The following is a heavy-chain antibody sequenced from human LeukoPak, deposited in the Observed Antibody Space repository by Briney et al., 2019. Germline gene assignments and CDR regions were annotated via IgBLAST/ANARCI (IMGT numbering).Heavy chain of an antibody. J-gene: IGHJ3*01. V-gene: IGHV4-4*07. CDR1: VVSMNDYY. CDR3: ARQFLVGSTFHAFDL. Sequence: PSETLSLTCSVSVVSMNDYYWSWLRQSAGNRLEWIGHVDSSGNTNYNPSLESRVTTSVDTSKKQFSLKPTSVTAADMAVYFCARQFLVGSTFHAFDLWGQGTRVTVSS. D-gene: IGHD1-26*01. CDR2: VDSSGNT.